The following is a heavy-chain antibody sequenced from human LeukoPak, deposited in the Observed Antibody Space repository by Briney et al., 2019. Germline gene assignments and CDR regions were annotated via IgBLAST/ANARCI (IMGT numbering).Heavy chain of an antibody. CDR3: ARETKDIYSPSWGLYVTYCYIDA. D-gene: IGHD2-21*01. Sequence: SETLSLTCAVSPRSMDSGLYYWTWIRQPAGKGLEWIGRISNNGGTAYNPSLRSRVTITIDTSNNHLWLKLASVASADTALYYCARETKDIYSPSWGLYVTYCYIDAWGKGTTVTVSS. J-gene: IGHJ6*03. CDR1: PRSMDSGLYY. V-gene: IGHV4-61*02. CDR2: ISNNGGT.